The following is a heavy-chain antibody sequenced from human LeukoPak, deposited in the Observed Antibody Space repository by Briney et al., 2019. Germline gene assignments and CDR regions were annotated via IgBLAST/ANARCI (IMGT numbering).Heavy chain of an antibody. Sequence: GGSLRLSCVASGFTFSSNVLNWVRQAPGKGLEWCSVSGTSGRTQYADSVKGRFTISRDSSKNTLYLQINSLRVEDTAVYYCARGMDGYGPDAFDIWGQGTMVTVSS. D-gene: IGHD5-24*01. J-gene: IGHJ3*02. CDR2: SGTSGRT. V-gene: IGHV3-23*01. CDR1: GFTFSSNV. CDR3: ARGMDGYGPDAFDI.